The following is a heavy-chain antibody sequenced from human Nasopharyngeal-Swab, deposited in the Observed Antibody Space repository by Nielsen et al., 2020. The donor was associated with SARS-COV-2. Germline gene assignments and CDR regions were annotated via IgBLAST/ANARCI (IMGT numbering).Heavy chain of an antibody. J-gene: IGHJ4*02. CDR1: GGSISSSSYY. D-gene: IGHD2-2*01. Sequence: SETLSLTCTVSGGSISSSSYYWGWIRQPPGKGLEWIGSIYYSGSTYYNPSLKSRVTISVDTSKNQFSLKLSSVTAADTAVYYCARGGGRDIVVVPAAVPISFDYWGQGTLVTVSS. CDR2: IYYSGST. CDR3: ARGGGRDIVVVPAAVPISFDY. V-gene: IGHV4-39*01.